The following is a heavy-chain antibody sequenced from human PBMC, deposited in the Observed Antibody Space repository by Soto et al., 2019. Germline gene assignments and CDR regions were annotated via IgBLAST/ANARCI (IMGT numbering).Heavy chain of an antibody. CDR3: ARDIYSVAGSFDY. D-gene: IGHD6-19*01. Sequence: GGSLRLSXAASGFSFGGDNMNWVRQAPGKGLEWVSHITSGPTAHYADFVQGRFTISRDNAKNSLYLEMNSLRAEDTAVYYCARDIYSVAGSFDYWGQGTLVTVSS. J-gene: IGHJ4*02. V-gene: IGHV3-48*01. CDR2: ITSGPTA. CDR1: GFSFGGDN.